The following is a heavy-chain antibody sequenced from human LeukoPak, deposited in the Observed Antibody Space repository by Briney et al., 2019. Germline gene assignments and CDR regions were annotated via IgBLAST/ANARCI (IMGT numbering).Heavy chain of an antibody. Sequence: GASVKVSFKASGYTFTSYYMHWVRQAPGQGLEWMGIINPSGGSTSYAQKFQGRVTMTRDMSTSTVYMELSSLRSEDTAVYYCARYGGAAKVIDAFDIWGQGTMVTVSS. CDR2: INPSGGST. D-gene: IGHD2-15*01. J-gene: IGHJ3*02. V-gene: IGHV1-46*01. CDR3: ARYGGAAKVIDAFDI. CDR1: GYTFTSYY.